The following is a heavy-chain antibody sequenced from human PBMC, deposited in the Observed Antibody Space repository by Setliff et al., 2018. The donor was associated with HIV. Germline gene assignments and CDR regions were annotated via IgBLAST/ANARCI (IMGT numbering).Heavy chain of an antibody. D-gene: IGHD4-17*01. V-gene: IGHV4-39*02. CDR2: IYYSGST. CDR3: ARDAVRSKDWFDP. J-gene: IGHJ5*02. Sequence: PSETLSLTCTVSGGSISSTVYYWGWIRQPPGKGLGWIGSIYYSGSTYYNPSLESRITISMDTSKNQFSLKLRSVTAADTAMYYCARDAVRSKDWFDPWGPGILVTAPQ. CDR1: GGSISSTVYY.